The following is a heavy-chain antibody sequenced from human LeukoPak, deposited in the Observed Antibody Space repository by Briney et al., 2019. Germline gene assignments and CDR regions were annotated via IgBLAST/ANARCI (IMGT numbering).Heavy chain of an antibody. D-gene: IGHD2-2*01. Sequence: ASVKVSCKASGYTFTSYYMHWVQQAPGQGLEWMGIINPSGGSTSYAQKFQGRVTMTRDTSTSTVYMELSSLRSEDTAVYYCARAPGYCSSTSCHGTGGPAFDIWGQGTMVTVSS. CDR3: ARAPGYCSSTSCHGTGGPAFDI. J-gene: IGHJ3*02. CDR1: GYTFTSYY. CDR2: INPSGGST. V-gene: IGHV1-46*01.